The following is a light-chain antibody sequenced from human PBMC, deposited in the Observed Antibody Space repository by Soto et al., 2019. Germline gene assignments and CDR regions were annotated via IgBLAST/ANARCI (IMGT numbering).Light chain of an antibody. CDR2: DVS. CDR3: QHRSNWPSVT. J-gene: IGKJ4*02. Sequence: EIVLTQSPTTLSLSPGDRATLSCRASQSLSSSLAWYRHQPGQAPRLLIYDVSSRATGIPGRFSGSGSGTHFTLTISSLQPEDFGVYYCQHRSNWPSVTFGGGTKVEIK. V-gene: IGKV3-11*01. CDR1: QSLSSS.